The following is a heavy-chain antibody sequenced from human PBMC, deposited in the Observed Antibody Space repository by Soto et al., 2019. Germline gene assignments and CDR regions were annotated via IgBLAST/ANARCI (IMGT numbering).Heavy chain of an antibody. CDR3: ARDYGDTAMVRIDY. CDR1: GFTFSSYG. CDR2: IWYDGSNK. J-gene: IGHJ4*02. D-gene: IGHD5-18*01. V-gene: IGHV3-33*01. Sequence: PGGSLRLSCAASGFTFSSYGMHWVRQAPGKGLEWVAVIWYDGSNKYYADSVKGRFTISRDNSKNTLYLQMNSLRAEDTAVYYCARDYGDTAMVRIDYWGQGTLVTVSS.